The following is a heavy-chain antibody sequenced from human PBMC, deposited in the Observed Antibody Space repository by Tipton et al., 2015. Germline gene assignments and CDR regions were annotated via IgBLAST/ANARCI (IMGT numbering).Heavy chain of an antibody. J-gene: IGHJ5*02. V-gene: IGHV4-59*08. Sequence: TLSLTCTVSGGSISSYYWSWIRQPPGKGLEWIGYIYYSGSTNYNPPLRSRVTISVDTSKNQFSLRLSSVTAADTAVYYCARSLFPETAGLENWFDPWGQGTLVTVSS. CDR3: ARSLFPETAGLENWFDP. D-gene: IGHD6-13*01. CDR2: IYYSGST. CDR1: GGSISSYY.